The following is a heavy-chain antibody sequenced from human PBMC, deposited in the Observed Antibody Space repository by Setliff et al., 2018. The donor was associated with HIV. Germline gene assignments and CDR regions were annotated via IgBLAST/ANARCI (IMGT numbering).Heavy chain of an antibody. CDR2: IHKVGSEK. D-gene: IGHD1-1*01. V-gene: IGHV3-7*01. J-gene: IGHJ4*02. Sequence: LRLSCAASGFTFSSYEMNWVRQAPGQGPEWVANIHKVGSEKYYVDSVRGRFTISRDNVNNFVYLQMNGLRVEDTAVYYCAGSAGYFVQADWGQGTLVTVSS. CDR3: AGSAGYFVQAD. CDR1: GFTFSSYE.